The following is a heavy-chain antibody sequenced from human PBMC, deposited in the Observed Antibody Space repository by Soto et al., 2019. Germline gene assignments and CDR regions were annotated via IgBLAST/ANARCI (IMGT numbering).Heavy chain of an antibody. V-gene: IGHV3-23*01. Sequence: EVQLLESGGGLVQPGGSLRLSCAASGFTFSSYAMSWVRQAPGKGLEWVSAISGSGGSTYYADSVKGRFTIYRDNAKNMLYLQMNSLRAEDTAVYYCAKDQRVGYYYYGMDVWGQGTTVTVSS. J-gene: IGHJ6*02. CDR1: GFTFSSYA. CDR2: ISGSGGST. CDR3: AKDQRVGYYYYGMDV.